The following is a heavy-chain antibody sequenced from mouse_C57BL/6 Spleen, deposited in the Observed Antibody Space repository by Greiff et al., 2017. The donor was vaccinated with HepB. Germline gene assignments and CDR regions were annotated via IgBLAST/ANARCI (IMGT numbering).Heavy chain of an antibody. J-gene: IGHJ2*01. Sequence: QVQLQQPGAELVKPGASVKLSCTASGYTFTSYWMHWVKQRPGQGLEWIGMIHPNSGSTNYNEKFKSKATLTVDKSSSTAYMQLSSLTSEDSAVYYCARRGGSGFFDYWGQGTTLTVSS. D-gene: IGHD1-1*01. CDR1: GYTFTSYW. CDR2: IHPNSGST. V-gene: IGHV1-64*01. CDR3: ARRGGSGFFDY.